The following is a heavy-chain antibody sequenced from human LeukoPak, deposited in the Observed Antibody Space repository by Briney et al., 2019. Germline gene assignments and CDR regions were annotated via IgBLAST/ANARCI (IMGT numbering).Heavy chain of an antibody. CDR3: ARKSFLRGSYRPDDAFDI. V-gene: IGHV1-24*01. CDR1: GYTLTELS. J-gene: IGHJ3*02. CDR2: FDPEDGET. D-gene: IGHD3-16*02. Sequence: ASVKVSCKVSGYTLTELSMHWVRQAPGKGLEWMGGFDPEDGETIYAQKFQGRVTMTEDTSTDTAYMELSSLRSDDTAVYYCARKSFLRGSYRPDDAFDIWGQGTMVTVPS.